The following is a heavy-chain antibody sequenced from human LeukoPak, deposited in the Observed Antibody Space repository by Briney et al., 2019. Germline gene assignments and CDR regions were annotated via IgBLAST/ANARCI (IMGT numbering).Heavy chain of an antibody. Sequence: SETLSLTCAVYGGSFSGYYWSWIRQPPGKGLEWIGEVNHSGSTNYNPSLKSRVTISVDTSKNQFSLKLSSVTAADTAVYYCARRVGYCSGGSCYSIDYWGQGTLVTVSS. D-gene: IGHD2-15*01. J-gene: IGHJ4*02. CDR2: VNHSGST. CDR3: ARRVGYCSGGSCYSIDY. V-gene: IGHV4-34*01. CDR1: GGSFSGYY.